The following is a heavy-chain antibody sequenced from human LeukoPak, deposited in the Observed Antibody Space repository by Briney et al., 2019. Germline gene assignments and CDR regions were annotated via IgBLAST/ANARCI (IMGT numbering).Heavy chain of an antibody. V-gene: IGHV3-23*01. Sequence: GGSLRLSCAASGFTFSSYAMNWVRQAPGKGLEWVSTISDSGGSTYYADSVKGRFTISRDNSKNTVYLQMNSLRAEDTAVYYCVRDTYGSGSLFDYWGQGTLVTVSS. D-gene: IGHD3-10*01. CDR1: GFTFSSYA. CDR2: ISDSGGST. CDR3: VRDTYGSGSLFDY. J-gene: IGHJ4*02.